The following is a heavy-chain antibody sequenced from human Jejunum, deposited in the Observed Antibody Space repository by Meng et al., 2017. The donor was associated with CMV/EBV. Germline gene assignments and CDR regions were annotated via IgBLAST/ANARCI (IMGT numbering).Heavy chain of an antibody. CDR3: AKDPSGSYYHYGMDF. J-gene: IGHJ6*02. CDR1: GFTFRSDA. CDR2: ISYSGSDT. D-gene: IGHD6-25*01. Sequence: GFTFRSDAIHWVRQARGKGLEWMALISYSGSDTYYTDSVQGRLTISRDNSQNTLYLEMNSLRAEDTAVYYCAKDPSGSYYHYGMDFWGQGTTVTVSS. V-gene: IGHV3-30-3*02.